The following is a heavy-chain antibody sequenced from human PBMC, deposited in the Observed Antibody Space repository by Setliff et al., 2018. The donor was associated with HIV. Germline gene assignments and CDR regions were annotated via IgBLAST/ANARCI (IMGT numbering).Heavy chain of an antibody. J-gene: IGHJ3*02. Sequence: PSETLSLTCTVSGGSISSGSYYWSWIRQPAGKGLEWIGRIYTSGSTNYNHSLESRVTISLDTSKNQFSLKLSSVTAADTAVYYCAREDYYDSSGYAFDIWGQGTLVTVSS. V-gene: IGHV4-61*02. CDR3: AREDYYDSSGYAFDI. D-gene: IGHD3-22*01. CDR2: IYTSGST. CDR1: GGSISSGSYY.